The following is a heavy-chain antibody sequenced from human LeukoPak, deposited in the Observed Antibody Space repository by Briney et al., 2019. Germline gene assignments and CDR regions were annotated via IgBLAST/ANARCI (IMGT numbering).Heavy chain of an antibody. CDR3: ARTYSSSWFDY. Sequence: SETLSLTCTVSGGSISSYHWSWLRQPPGKGLEWIGYIFFSGSAIYNPSLKSRFTISVDTSKNQFSLKLNSVTAADTAVYYCARTYSSSWFDYWGQGTLVTVSS. D-gene: IGHD6-13*01. CDR1: GGSISSYH. CDR2: IFFSGSA. J-gene: IGHJ4*02. V-gene: IGHV4-59*08.